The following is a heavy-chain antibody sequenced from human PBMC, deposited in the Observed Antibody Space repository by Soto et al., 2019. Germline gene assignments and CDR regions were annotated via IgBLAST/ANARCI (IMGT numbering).Heavy chain of an antibody. CDR1: GGSISSGDYY. Sequence: QVQLQESGPGLVKPSQTLSLTCTVSGGSISSGDYYWSWIRQPPGKGLEWIGYIYYSGSTYYNPSLKSRVTISGDTSKNQFSLKLSSVTAADTAVYYCARGTYDSSGYVSSFDIWGQGTMVTVSS. CDR3: ARGTYDSSGYVSSFDI. D-gene: IGHD3-22*01. V-gene: IGHV4-30-4*01. J-gene: IGHJ3*02. CDR2: IYYSGST.